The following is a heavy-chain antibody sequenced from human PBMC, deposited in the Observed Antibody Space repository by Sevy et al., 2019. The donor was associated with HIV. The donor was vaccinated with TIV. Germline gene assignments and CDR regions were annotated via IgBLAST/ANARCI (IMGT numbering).Heavy chain of an antibody. CDR1: GFTFSSYA. V-gene: IGHV3-23*01. D-gene: IGHD3-16*02. J-gene: IGHJ4*02. Sequence: GGSLRLSCAASGFTFSSYAMSWVRQAPGKGLEWVSAISGSGGSTYYADSMKGRFTISRDNSKNTLYLQMNSLRAEDTAVYYCAKTIGPMITFGGVIVMGYFDYWGQGTLVTVSS. CDR2: ISGSGGST. CDR3: AKTIGPMITFGGVIVMGYFDY.